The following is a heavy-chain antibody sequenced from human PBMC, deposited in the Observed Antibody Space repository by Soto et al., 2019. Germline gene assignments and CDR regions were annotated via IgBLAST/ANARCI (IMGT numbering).Heavy chain of an antibody. Sequence: PSETLSLTCTVSGGSISSGGYYWSWIRQHPGKGLEWIGYIYYSGSTYYNPSLKSRITISVDTSKNQFSLKLSSVTAADTAVYYCARDDTRYGDSYFDYWGQGTLVTVSS. D-gene: IGHD4-17*01. CDR1: GGSISSGGYY. CDR2: IYYSGST. CDR3: ARDDTRYGDSYFDY. J-gene: IGHJ4*02. V-gene: IGHV4-31*03.